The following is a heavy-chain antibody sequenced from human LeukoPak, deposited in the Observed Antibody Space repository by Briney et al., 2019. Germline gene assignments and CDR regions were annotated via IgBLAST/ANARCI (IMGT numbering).Heavy chain of an antibody. CDR1: GGSFSGYY. CDR2: INHSGST. Sequence: EASETLSLTCAVYGGSFSGYYWSWIRQPPGKGLEWIGEINHSGSTNYNPSLKSRVTISVDTSKNQFSLKLSSVTAADTAVYYCATLRWDAFDIWGQGTMVTVS. CDR3: ATLRWDAFDI. D-gene: IGHD4-23*01. J-gene: IGHJ3*02. V-gene: IGHV4-34*01.